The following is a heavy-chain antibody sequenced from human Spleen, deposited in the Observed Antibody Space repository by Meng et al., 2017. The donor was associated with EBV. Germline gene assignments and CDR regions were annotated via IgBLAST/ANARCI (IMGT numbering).Heavy chain of an antibody. Sequence: QGPRQQAGPRLLNHSPTLPLTCAASGCANSSGAYYWRSIRQPPGKSLEWIGYIYYSGSTYYNPSLNSRVTITTDTSKIQLSLQLSSVTAADTAPYYCAGRSGKGRTFHHWGQGTLVTVSS. V-gene: IGHV4-30-4*01. CDR3: AGRSGKGRTFHH. D-gene: IGHD3-3*01. CDR1: GCANSSGAYY. J-gene: IGHJ1*01. CDR2: IYYSGST.